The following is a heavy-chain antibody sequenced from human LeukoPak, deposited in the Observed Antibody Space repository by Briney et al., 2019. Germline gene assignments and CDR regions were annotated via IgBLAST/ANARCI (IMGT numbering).Heavy chain of an antibody. CDR3: ARDLGREATVTTIDY. CDR1: GFTFSIYS. CDR2: ISSSSSYI. V-gene: IGHV3-21*01. D-gene: IGHD4-17*01. Sequence: GGSLRLSCAASGFTFSIYSMNWVRQAPGKGLEWVSFISSSSSYIYYADSVKGRFTVSRDNAKSSLYLQMNSLRAEDTAVYYCARDLGREATVTTIDYWGQGSLVAVSS. J-gene: IGHJ4*02.